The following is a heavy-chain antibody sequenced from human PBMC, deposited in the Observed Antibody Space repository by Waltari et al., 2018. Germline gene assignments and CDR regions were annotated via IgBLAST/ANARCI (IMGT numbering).Heavy chain of an antibody. CDR1: GGTFSSYA. Sequence: QVQLVQSGAEVKKPGSSVKVSCKASGGTFSSYAISWVRQAPGQGLEWMGRINPNSGGTNYAQKFQGRVTMTRDTSISTAYMELSRLRSDDTAVYYCASIHSSGWYRYFDLWGRGTLVTVSS. D-gene: IGHD6-19*01. CDR2: INPNSGGT. CDR3: ASIHSSGWYRYFDL. V-gene: IGHV1-2*02. J-gene: IGHJ2*01.